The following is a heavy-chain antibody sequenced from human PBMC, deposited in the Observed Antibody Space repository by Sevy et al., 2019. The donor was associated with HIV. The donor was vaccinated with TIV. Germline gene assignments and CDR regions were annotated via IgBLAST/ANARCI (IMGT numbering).Heavy chain of an antibody. CDR2: IWHDGKNK. CDR3: ARDQGKDAPMDV. CDR1: GFTFRNYG. Sequence: GGSLRLSCVASGFTFRNYGMHWVRQAPGKGLEWVAVIWHDGKNKNYAESVKGRFTIFRDNSKNTLYLEMYSLRVEDTAVFYCARDQGKDAPMDVWGQGTTVTVSS. D-gene: IGHD6-13*01. V-gene: IGHV3-33*01. J-gene: IGHJ6*02.